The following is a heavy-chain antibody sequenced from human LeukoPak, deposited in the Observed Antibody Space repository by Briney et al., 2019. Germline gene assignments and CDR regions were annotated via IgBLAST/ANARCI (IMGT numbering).Heavy chain of an antibody. D-gene: IGHD1-20*01. Sequence: ASVKVSCKASGYTFTCYYIHWVRQARGQGLEWMGWINPNSGGTDYAQRFQGRVTMTGDTSISTAYMDLSRLRSDDTAVYYCARRYNWNYFDYWGQGTLVTVSS. CDR2: INPNSGGT. CDR3: ARRYNWNYFDY. J-gene: IGHJ4*02. CDR1: GYTFTCYY. V-gene: IGHV1-2*02.